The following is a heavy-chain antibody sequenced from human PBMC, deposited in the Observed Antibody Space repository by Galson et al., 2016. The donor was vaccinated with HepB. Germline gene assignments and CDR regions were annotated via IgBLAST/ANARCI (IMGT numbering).Heavy chain of an antibody. Sequence: SLRLSCAASGFTFSSYGMHWVRQAPGKGLEWVAVIWYDGSNKYYADSVKGRFTISKDNSNSALYLQMNSLRAEDTAVYYCARDVRYCSGGRCYSGFQFDPWGQGTLVTVSS. CDR3: ARDVRYCSGGRCYSGFQFDP. CDR2: IWYDGSNK. V-gene: IGHV3-33*01. J-gene: IGHJ5*02. D-gene: IGHD2-15*01. CDR1: GFTFSSYG.